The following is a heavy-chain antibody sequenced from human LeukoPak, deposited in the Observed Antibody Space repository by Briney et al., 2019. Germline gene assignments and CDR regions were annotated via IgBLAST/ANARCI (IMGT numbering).Heavy chain of an antibody. CDR3: ARRGYYYDSSGYYPSYYFDY. CDR1: GGSFSGYY. CDR2: INHSGST. V-gene: IGHV4-34*01. Sequence: PSETLSLTCAVYGGSFSGYYWGWIRQPPGKGLEWIGEINHSGSTNYNPSLKSRVTISVDTSKNQFSLKLSSVTAADTAVYYCARRGYYYDSSGYYPSYYFDYWGQGTLVTVSS. J-gene: IGHJ4*02. D-gene: IGHD3-22*01.